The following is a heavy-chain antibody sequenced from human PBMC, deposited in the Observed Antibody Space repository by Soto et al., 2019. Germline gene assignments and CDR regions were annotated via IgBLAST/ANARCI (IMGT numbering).Heavy chain of an antibody. D-gene: IGHD3-10*01. J-gene: IGHJ5*02. CDR1: GYTFTSYD. Sequence: GASVKVSCKASGYTFTSYDINWVRQATGQGLEWMGWMNPNSGNTGYAQKFQGRVTITADESTSTAYMELSSLRSEDTAVYYCARAPMVRGVINGYNWFGPWGQGTLVTVSS. CDR2: MNPNSGNT. V-gene: IGHV1-8*01. CDR3: ARAPMVRGVINGYNWFGP.